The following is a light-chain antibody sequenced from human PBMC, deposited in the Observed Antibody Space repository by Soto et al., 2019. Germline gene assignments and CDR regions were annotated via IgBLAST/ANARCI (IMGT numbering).Light chain of an antibody. CDR1: SSDIGDSNF. CDR3: SSYTSSASGRFV. J-gene: IGLJ1*01. V-gene: IGLV2-14*01. CDR2: DVS. Sequence: QSALAQPASVSGSPGQSITISCTGTSSDIGDSNFVSWYQHHPGKAPKLLIYDVSDRPSRISSRFSGSKSANTASLTISGLQAEDEALYSCSSYTSSASGRFVFSTGTEPTVL.